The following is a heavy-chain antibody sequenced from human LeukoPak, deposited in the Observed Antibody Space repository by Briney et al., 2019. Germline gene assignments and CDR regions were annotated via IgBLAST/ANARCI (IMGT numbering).Heavy chain of an antibody. CDR1: GFTFSSYA. CDR3: ARDVVVPAAIRGGFDY. CDR2: ISYDGSNK. J-gene: IGHJ4*02. Sequence: PGGSLRLSCAASGFTFSSYAMHWVRQAPGKGLEWVAVISYDGSNKYYADSVKGRFTISRDNSKNTLYLQMNSLRAEDTAVYYCARDVVVPAAIRGGFDYWGQGTLVTVSS. V-gene: IGHV3-30-3*01. D-gene: IGHD2-2*01.